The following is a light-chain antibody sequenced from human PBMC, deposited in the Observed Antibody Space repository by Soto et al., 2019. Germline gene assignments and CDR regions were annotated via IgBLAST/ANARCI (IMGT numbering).Light chain of an antibody. CDR1: SXDIGAYNY. CDR2: EVN. V-gene: IGLV2-14*01. J-gene: IGLJ1*01. CDR3: SSFTTSSTYV. Sequence: QSALTQPASVSGSPGQSITICCTGTSXDIGAYNYVSWYQQYPGRAPKLMIYEVNNRPSGVSNRFSGSKSGNTASLTISGLQAEDEADYYCSSFTTSSTYVVGAGTKVTVL.